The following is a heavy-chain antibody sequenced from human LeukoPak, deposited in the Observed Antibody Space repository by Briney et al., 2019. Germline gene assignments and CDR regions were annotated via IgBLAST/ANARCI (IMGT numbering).Heavy chain of an antibody. D-gene: IGHD4-23*01. CDR1: GGTFSSYA. Sequence: GASVKVSCKASGGTFSSYAISWVRQAPGQGLEWMGGIIPIFGTANYAQKFQGRVTITADESTSTAYMELRSLRSDDTAVYYCARGVYGGNSGDYWGQGTLVTVSS. CDR3: ARGVYGGNSGDY. V-gene: IGHV1-69*13. CDR2: IIPIFGTA. J-gene: IGHJ4*02.